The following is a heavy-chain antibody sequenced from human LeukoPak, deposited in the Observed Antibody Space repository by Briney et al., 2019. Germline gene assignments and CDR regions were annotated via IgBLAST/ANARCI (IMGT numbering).Heavy chain of an antibody. CDR2: ISVSGSRA. V-gene: IGHV3-23*01. Sequence: GGSLRLPCAASGFTFSSNAMSWVRQAPGKGLEWVSVISVSGSRAYYADFVKGRFTVSRDNSKNTVLLQMNSLRVEDTAVYYCTKDHDGMHAWGQGTTVTVSS. CDR3: TKDHDGMHA. CDR1: GFTFSSNA. J-gene: IGHJ6*02.